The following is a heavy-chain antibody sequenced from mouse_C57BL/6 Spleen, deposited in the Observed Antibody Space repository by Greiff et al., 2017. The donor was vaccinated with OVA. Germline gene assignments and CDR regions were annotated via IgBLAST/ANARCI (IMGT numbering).Heavy chain of an antibody. D-gene: IGHD1-1*01. J-gene: IGHJ4*01. V-gene: IGHV1-59*01. Sequence: QVQLQQPGAELVRPGTSVKLSCKASGYTFTSYWMHWVKQRPGQGLEWIGVIDPSDSYTNSNQKFKGKATLTVDTSSSTAYMQLSSLTSEDSAVYYCARWLRGSSDYYAMDYWGQGTSVTVSS. CDR3: ARWLRGSSDYYAMDY. CDR2: IDPSDSYT. CDR1: GYTFTSYW.